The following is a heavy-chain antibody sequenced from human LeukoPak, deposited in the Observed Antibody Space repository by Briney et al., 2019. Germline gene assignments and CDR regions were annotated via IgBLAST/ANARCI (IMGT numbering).Heavy chain of an antibody. D-gene: IGHD3-10*01. J-gene: IGHJ6*03. CDR2: ISSSGSTI. Sequence: GGSLRLSCAASGFTFSDYYMSWIRQAPGKGLEWVSYISSSGSTIYYADSVKGRFTISRDNAKNSLYLQMNSLRAEDTAVYYCARVGPYGSGSYYRDYYYYYMDVWGKGTTVTISS. V-gene: IGHV3-11*01. CDR1: GFTFSDYY. CDR3: ARVGPYGSGSYYRDYYYYYMDV.